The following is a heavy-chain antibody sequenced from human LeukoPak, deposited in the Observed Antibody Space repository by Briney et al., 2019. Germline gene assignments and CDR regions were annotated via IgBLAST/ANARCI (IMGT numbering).Heavy chain of an antibody. CDR1: GYTFTGYY. D-gene: IGHD3-10*01. CDR2: INPNSGGT. Sequence: ASVKVSCKASGYTFTGYYMHWVRQAPGQGLEWTGWINPNSGGTNYAQKFQGRVTMTRDTSISTAYMELSRLRSDDTAVYYCARDQNTVRGVIIRWFDPWGQGTLVTVSS. J-gene: IGHJ5*02. CDR3: ARDQNTVRGVIIRWFDP. V-gene: IGHV1-2*02.